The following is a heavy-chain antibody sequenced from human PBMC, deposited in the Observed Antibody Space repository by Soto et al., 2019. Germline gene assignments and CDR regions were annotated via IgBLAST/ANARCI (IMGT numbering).Heavy chain of an antibody. CDR2: IKQDGSEK. V-gene: IGHV3-7*01. Sequence: PGGSLRLSCAASGFTFSSYWMSWVRQAPGKGLEWVANIKQDGSEKYYVDSVKGRFTISRGNAKNSLYLQMNSLRAEDTAVYYCARSFGYSSSFGYNWFDPWGQGTLVTVSS. J-gene: IGHJ5*02. CDR1: GFTFSSYW. CDR3: ARSFGYSSSFGYNWFDP. D-gene: IGHD6-6*01.